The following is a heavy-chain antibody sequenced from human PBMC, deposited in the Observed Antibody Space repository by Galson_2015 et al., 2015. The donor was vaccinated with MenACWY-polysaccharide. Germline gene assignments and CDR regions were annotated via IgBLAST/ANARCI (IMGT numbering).Heavy chain of an antibody. CDR1: GASISGHY. J-gene: IGHJ6*02. CDR3: ARHLTEYKYAMDV. CDR2: IYYSGTT. V-gene: IGHV4-59*11. D-gene: IGHD6-6*01. Sequence: TLSLTCTVSGASISGHYWSWIRQPPGKGLEWIAYIYYSGTTNYNPSLRSRVTISLDTSRNQFSLTLSPVTAADTAVYYCARHLTEYKYAMDVWGQGTTVTVSS.